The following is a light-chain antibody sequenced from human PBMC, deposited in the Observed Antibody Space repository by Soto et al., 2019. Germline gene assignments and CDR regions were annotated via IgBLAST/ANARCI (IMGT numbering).Light chain of an antibody. CDR1: QSIGKH. CDR3: QQSYSSPTT. J-gene: IGKJ5*01. CDR2: GAS. V-gene: IGKV1-39*01. Sequence: DVLMNQSPSFLSASVGDRVTITCRASQSIGKHLNWYQQKPGKAPKFLIYGASTLQSGVPSRFTGSGSGTDFTLTVNSLQAEEFAIYYCQQSYSSPTTFGQGTRLEI.